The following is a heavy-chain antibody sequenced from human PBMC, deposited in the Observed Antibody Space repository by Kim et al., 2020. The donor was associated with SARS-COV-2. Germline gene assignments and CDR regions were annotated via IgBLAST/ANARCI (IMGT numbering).Heavy chain of an antibody. Sequence: SETLSLTCTVSGGSISSSSYYWGWIRQPPGKGLEWIGSIYYSGSTYYNPSLKSRVTISVDTSKNQFSLKLSSVTAADTAVYYCARRRYSSSSFDYWGQGTLVTVSS. CDR1: GGSISSSSYY. V-gene: IGHV4-39*01. J-gene: IGHJ4*02. CDR3: ARRRYSSSSFDY. CDR2: IYYSGST. D-gene: IGHD6-6*01.